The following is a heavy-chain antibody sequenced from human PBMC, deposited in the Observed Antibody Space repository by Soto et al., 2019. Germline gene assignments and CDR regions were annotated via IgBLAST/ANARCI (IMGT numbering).Heavy chain of an antibody. CDR3: ASHRGYYAILTGYYTELNFDY. Sequence: PSETLSLTCTVSGGSISSSSYYWGWIRQPPGKGLEWFGSIYYSGTTYYNPSLKRRVTISVHTSKNQLSLKLSYVPAADTAVYYCASHRGYYAILTGYYTELNFDYWGQGTLVTVSS. J-gene: IGHJ4*02. CDR2: IYYSGTT. CDR1: GGSISSSSYY. D-gene: IGHD3-9*01. V-gene: IGHV4-39*01.